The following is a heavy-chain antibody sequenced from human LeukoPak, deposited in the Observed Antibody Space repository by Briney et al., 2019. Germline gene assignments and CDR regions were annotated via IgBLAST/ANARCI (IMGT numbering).Heavy chain of an antibody. Sequence: SQTLSLTRTVSGGSISSGGYYWSWIRQHPGKGLEWIGYIYYSGSTYYNPSLKSRVTISVDTSKNQFSLKLSSVTAADTAVYYCARDHPYYGGNSYAFDVWGQGTMVTVSS. CDR2: IYYSGST. CDR1: GGSISSGGYY. CDR3: ARDHPYYGGNSYAFDV. V-gene: IGHV4-31*03. J-gene: IGHJ3*01. D-gene: IGHD4-23*01.